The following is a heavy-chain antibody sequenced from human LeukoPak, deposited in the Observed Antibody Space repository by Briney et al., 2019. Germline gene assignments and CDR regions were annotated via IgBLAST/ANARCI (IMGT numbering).Heavy chain of an antibody. CDR2: INPSGGST. J-gene: IGHJ4*02. V-gene: IGHV1-46*01. CDR3: ARVFIVATIRGGFDY. Sequence: SSVKVSCKASGYTFTIYYMHWVRQDPGQGLEWMGIINPSGGSTSYAQKFQGRVTMTRDTSTSTGYMELSSLRSENTAVYYCARVFIVATIRGGFDYWGQGTLVTVSS. CDR1: GYTFTIYY. D-gene: IGHD5-12*01.